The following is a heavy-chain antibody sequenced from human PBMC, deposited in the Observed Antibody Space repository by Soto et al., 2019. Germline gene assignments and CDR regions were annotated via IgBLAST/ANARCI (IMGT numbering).Heavy chain of an antibody. V-gene: IGHV5-51*01. Sequence: GDSLKISGKASGYNFTSYWIGWVRQMPGKELEWMGIIYPDDSETRYSPSFLGQVTISADKFIATAYLQWSSLKASDTAMYFCARGGYGSTGYYYYMHVWGKGTTVTVS. D-gene: IGHD3-16*01. CDR2: IYPDDSET. J-gene: IGHJ6*03. CDR1: GYNFTSYW. CDR3: ARGGYGSTGYYYYMHV.